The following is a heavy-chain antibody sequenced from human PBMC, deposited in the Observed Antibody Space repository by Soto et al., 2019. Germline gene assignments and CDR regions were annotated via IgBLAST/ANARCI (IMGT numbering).Heavy chain of an antibody. D-gene: IGHD2-2*01. J-gene: IGHJ5*02. CDR1: GFSFSTYA. Sequence: EVQLLESGGGLVQPGGSLRLSCAVSGFSFSTYAMSWVRQAPVKGLEWVSGISAGGGNTYYADSVRGRFTISRDNSKDTLYLQITSLRAEDTAFYYCAKHAEYQLVSWFDPWGQGTLVTVSS. CDR3: AKHAEYQLVSWFDP. V-gene: IGHV3-23*01. CDR2: ISAGGGNT.